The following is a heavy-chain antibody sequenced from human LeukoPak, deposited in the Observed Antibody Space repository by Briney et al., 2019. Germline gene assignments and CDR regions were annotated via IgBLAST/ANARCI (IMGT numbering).Heavy chain of an antibody. J-gene: IGHJ2*01. V-gene: IGHV3-7*01. CDR3: ARGYWNFGL. CDR2: IKQDGSEK. CDR1: GFSISNYW. Sequence: GGSLRLSCVASGFSISNYWMTWVRQAPGKGLEWVANIKQDGSEKNYVDSVKGRFTSSRDNAKNSLYLQMNRLRVEDTAVYYCARGYWNFGLWGRGTQVTVSS.